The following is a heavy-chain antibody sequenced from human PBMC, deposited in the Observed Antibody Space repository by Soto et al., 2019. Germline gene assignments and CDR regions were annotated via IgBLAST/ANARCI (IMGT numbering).Heavy chain of an antibody. Sequence: QVQLQESGPGLVKPSETLSLTCTVSGGSISTYYWSWIRQPPGKGLEWIGYIYYRGNTNYNPSFKSRFTISLDTSKNQFSLRLSSVTAADTAIYYCARHPGYYDVLTGYSTYYFDYWGQGALVTVSS. CDR1: GGSISTYY. V-gene: IGHV4-59*08. J-gene: IGHJ4*02. CDR2: IYYRGNT. CDR3: ARHPGYYDVLTGYSTYYFDY. D-gene: IGHD3-9*01.